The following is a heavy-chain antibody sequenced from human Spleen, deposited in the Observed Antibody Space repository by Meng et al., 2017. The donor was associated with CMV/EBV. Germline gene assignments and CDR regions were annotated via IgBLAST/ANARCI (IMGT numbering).Heavy chain of an antibody. Sequence: ASVKVSCKASGFTFTDYYIHWVRQAPGQGLQWMGWVIPNSDGTNSTQRFQGRVTLTRDTSINTAYMELRRLRSDDTAVYFCARTQLPAHGGSYRYYYYYAMDFWGQGTTVTVSS. CDR2: VIPNSDGT. D-gene: IGHD1-26*01. J-gene: IGHJ6*02. V-gene: IGHV1-2*02. CDR3: ARTQLPAHGGSYRYYYYYAMDF. CDR1: GFTFTDYY.